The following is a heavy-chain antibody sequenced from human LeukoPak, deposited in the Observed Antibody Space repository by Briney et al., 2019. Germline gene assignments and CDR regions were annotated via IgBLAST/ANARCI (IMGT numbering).Heavy chain of an antibody. V-gene: IGHV1-69*13. D-gene: IGHD1-26*01. CDR1: GGTFSSYA. CDR3: AADVGVGASVS. J-gene: IGHJ4*02. CDR2: IIPIFGTA. Sequence: ASVKVSCTASGGTFSSYAISWVRQAPGQGLEWMGGIIPIFGTANYAQKFQGRVTITADESTSTAYMELSSLRSEDTAMYYCAADVGVGASVSWGLGTLVTVSS.